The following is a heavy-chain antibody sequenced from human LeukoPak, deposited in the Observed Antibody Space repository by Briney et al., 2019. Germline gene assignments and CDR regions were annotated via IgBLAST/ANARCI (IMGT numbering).Heavy chain of an antibody. CDR1: GGTFSSYA. V-gene: IGHV1-69*06. Sequence: SVKVSCKASGGTFSSYAISWVRQAPGQGLEWMGGIIPIFGTANYAQKFQGRVTITADKSTSTAYMELSSLRSEDTAVYYCARVSSGWSPAYYYYYMDVWGKGTTVTVSS. D-gene: IGHD6-19*01. CDR2: IIPIFGTA. J-gene: IGHJ6*03. CDR3: ARVSSGWSPAYYYYYMDV.